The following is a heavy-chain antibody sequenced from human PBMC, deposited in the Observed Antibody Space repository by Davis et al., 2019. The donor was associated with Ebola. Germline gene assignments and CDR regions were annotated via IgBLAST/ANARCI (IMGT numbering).Heavy chain of an antibody. CDR3: ARQLPYYSYGMDV. D-gene: IGHD2-2*01. CDR1: GFTFSSYS. J-gene: IGHJ6*02. Sequence: GGSLRLSCAASGFTFSSYSMNWVRQAPGKGLEWVSSISSSSSYIYYADSVKGRFTISRDNSKNTLYLQMNSLRAEDTAVYFCARQLPYYSYGMDVWGQGTTVTVSS. V-gene: IGHV3-21*04. CDR2: ISSSSSYI.